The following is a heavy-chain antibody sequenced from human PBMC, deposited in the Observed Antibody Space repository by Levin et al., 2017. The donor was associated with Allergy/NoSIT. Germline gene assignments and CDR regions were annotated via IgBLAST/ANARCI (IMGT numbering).Heavy chain of an antibody. CDR1: GLTFRNYA. Sequence: ETLSLTCAASGLTFRNYAKYWVRQAPGKGLEFVSGISANGDSTYYANSVRGRFTISRDNSKNTLYLQMGSLRADDTAVYYCASAPRGGVIPAALDYWGQGTLVTVSS. J-gene: IGHJ4*02. V-gene: IGHV3-64*01. CDR2: ISANGDST. CDR3: ASAPRGGVIPAALDY. D-gene: IGHD2-2*01.